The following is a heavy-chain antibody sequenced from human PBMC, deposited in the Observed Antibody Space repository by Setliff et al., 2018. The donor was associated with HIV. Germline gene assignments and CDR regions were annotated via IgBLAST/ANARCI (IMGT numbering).Heavy chain of an antibody. J-gene: IGHJ4*02. Sequence: GGSLRLSCAASGFTFSSYAMSWVRRAPGKGLEWVSTIGTSAGRSYYADSVKGRFTISRDNSKNMLYLQMNSLRAEDTAVYYCARGYGSGRGDDYWGQGTLVTVSS. V-gene: IGHV3-23*01. CDR2: IGTSAGRS. CDR3: ARGYGSGRGDDY. D-gene: IGHD3-10*01. CDR1: GFTFSSYA.